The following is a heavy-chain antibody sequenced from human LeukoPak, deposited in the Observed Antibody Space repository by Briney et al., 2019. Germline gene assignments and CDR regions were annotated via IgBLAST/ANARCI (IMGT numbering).Heavy chain of an antibody. CDR2: INHSGST. CDR3: ARVSAKVRGVMNYYYMDV. D-gene: IGHD3-10*01. V-gene: IGHV4-34*01. CDR1: GGSFSGYY. Sequence: PSETLSLTCAVYGGSFSGYYWSWIRQPPGKGLEWIGEINHSGSTNYNPSLKSRVTISVDTSKNQFSLKLSSVTAADTAVYYCARVSAKVRGVMNYYYMDVWGKGTTVTISS. J-gene: IGHJ6*03.